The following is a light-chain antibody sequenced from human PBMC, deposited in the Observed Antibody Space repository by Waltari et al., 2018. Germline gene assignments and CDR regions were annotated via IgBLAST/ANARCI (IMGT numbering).Light chain of an antibody. Sequence: EILMTQSPATLSVSPGERATLSCRASQSLSTNLAWYQQHPGQAPRLLIYGASTRAPGVPARFRGSRSGTEFTLIISSLQSEDFALYYCQQYHNWPYTFGQGTKLEIK. J-gene: IGKJ2*01. CDR2: GAS. V-gene: IGKV3-15*01. CDR3: QQYHNWPYT. CDR1: QSLSTN.